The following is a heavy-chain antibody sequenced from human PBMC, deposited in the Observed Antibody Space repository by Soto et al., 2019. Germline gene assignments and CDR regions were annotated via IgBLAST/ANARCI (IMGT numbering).Heavy chain of an antibody. D-gene: IGHD7-27*01. Sequence: PSQTLSLTCAISGDSVSNNIAAWNWIRQSPSGGLEWLGRTFYKSKWHHDYAISVQSRITINPDTSKNQFSLQLNSVTPEDTAIYFCARDLHWAFDFWGQGTLVTVSS. CDR3: ARDLHWAFDF. V-gene: IGHV6-1*01. CDR2: TFYKSKWHH. CDR1: GDSVSNNIAA. J-gene: IGHJ4*02.